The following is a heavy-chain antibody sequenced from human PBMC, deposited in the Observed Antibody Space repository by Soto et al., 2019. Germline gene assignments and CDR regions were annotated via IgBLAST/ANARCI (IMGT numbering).Heavy chain of an antibody. V-gene: IGHV4-61*01. D-gene: IGHD2-15*01. CDR2: IYYSGST. CDR3: ARGFGGGSKYYFDY. CDR1: GGSISSSSYY. J-gene: IGHJ4*02. Sequence: SETLSLTCTVSGGSISSSSYYWSWIRQPPGKGLEWIGYIYYSGSTNYNPSLKSRVTISVDTSKNQFSLKLSSVTAADTAVYYCARGFGGGSKYYFDYWGQGTLVTVSS.